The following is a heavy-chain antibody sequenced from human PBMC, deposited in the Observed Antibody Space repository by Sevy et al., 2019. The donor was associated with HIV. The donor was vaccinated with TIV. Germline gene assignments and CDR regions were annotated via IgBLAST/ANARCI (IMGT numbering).Heavy chain of an antibody. J-gene: IGHJ4*02. D-gene: IGHD3-16*01. CDR2: IYYSGST. CDR3: ASGNYDYVWGSPSRFDY. V-gene: IGHV4-31*03. Sequence: SETLSLTCTVSGGSIISGGYYWSWIRQHPGKGLEWIGYIYYSGSTYYNPSLKSRVTISVDTSKNQFSLKLSSVTAADTAVYYCASGNYDYVWGSPSRFDYWGQGTLVTVSS. CDR1: GGSIISGGYY.